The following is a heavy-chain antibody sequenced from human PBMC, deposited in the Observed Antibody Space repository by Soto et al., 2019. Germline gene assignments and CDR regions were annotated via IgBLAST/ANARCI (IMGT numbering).Heavy chain of an antibody. J-gene: IGHJ1*01. Sequence: SDSLWLTCTVSSRSLSRYYWSWILQPPGKGLEWIGYIYYSGSTNYNPSLKSRVTISVDTSKNQFSLKLSSVTAADTAVYYCVNRGGSGEFYSWGQRTLVPISS. CDR3: VNRGGSGEFYS. D-gene: IGHD3-10*01. V-gene: IGHV4-59*08. CDR2: IYYSGST. CDR1: SRSLSRYY.